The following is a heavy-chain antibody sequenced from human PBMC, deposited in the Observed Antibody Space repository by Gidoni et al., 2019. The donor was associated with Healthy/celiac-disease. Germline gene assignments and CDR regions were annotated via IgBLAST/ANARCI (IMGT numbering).Heavy chain of an antibody. CDR3: ARALLFAIRGRDSFDI. Sequence: QLQLQESGPGLVKPSATLSLTCTVSGGSVSSSSYYWGWIRQPPGKGLEWIGSIYYSGSTYYNPSLKSRVTISVDTSKNQFSLKLSSVTAADTAVYYCARALLFAIRGRDSFDIWGQGTMVTVSS. V-gene: IGHV4-39*01. D-gene: IGHD2-21*02. CDR1: GGSVSSSSYY. J-gene: IGHJ3*02. CDR2: IYYSGST.